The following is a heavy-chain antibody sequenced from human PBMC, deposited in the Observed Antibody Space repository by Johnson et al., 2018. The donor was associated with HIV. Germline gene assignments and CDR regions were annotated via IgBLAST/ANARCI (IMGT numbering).Heavy chain of an antibody. CDR1: GFTFDDYG. V-gene: IGHV3-20*04. D-gene: IGHD5-18*01. J-gene: IGHJ3*02. CDR2: ISWNSGSI. CDR3: ARVTEGHSYDLGVDAFDI. Sequence: QLVESGGGVVRPGGSLRLSCAASGFTFDDYGMSWVRQVPGKGLEWVSGISWNSGSIGYADSVKGRFTISRDNAKNSLYLQMNSLRAEDTAVYYCARVTEGHSYDLGVDAFDIWGQGTMVTVSS.